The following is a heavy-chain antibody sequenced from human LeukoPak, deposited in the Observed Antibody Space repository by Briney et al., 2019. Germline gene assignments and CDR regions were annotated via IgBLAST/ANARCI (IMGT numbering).Heavy chain of an antibody. CDR1: GGTFSSYA. Sequence: SVKVSCKASGGTFSSYAISWVRQAPGQGLEWMGGIIPIFGTASYAQKFQGRVTITTDESTSTAYMELSSLRSEDTAVYYCAREENDAFDIWGQGTMVTVSS. V-gene: IGHV1-69*05. J-gene: IGHJ3*02. CDR3: AREENDAFDI. CDR2: IIPIFGTA.